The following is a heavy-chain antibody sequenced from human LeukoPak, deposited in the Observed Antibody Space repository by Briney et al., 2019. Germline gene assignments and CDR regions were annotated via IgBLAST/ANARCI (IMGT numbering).Heavy chain of an antibody. CDR3: ARGGGLDV. V-gene: IGHV3-7*03. Sequence: GGSLRLSCAASGFTFSSYWMNWARQAPGKGLEWVASINHNGNVSYYVDSVKGRFTISRDNAKNSLYLQMSNLRAEVTAVYFCARGGGLDVWGQGATVTVSS. D-gene: IGHD3-16*01. CDR2: INHNGNVS. J-gene: IGHJ6*02. CDR1: GFTFSSYW.